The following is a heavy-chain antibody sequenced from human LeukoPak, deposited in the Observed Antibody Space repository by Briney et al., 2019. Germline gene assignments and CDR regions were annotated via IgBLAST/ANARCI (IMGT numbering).Heavy chain of an antibody. V-gene: IGHV4-39*07. CDR1: GGSISSSSYY. CDR2: IYYSGST. Sequence: SETLSLTCTVSGGSISSSSYYWGWIRQPPGKGLEWIGSIYYSGSTYYNPSLKSRVTISVDTSKNQFSLKLSSVTAADTAVYYCARGRRAVAGLNWFDPWGQGTRVTVSS. D-gene: IGHD6-19*01. J-gene: IGHJ5*02. CDR3: ARGRRAVAGLNWFDP.